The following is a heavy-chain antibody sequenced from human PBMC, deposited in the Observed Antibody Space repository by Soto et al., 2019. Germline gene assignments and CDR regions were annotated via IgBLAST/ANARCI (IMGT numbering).Heavy chain of an antibody. CDR3: ARDKSGTYSIDY. J-gene: IGHJ4*02. V-gene: IGHV3-48*04. Sequence: EVQVVESGGGSVQPGGSLRLSCAASGFTFSRYTMNWVRQAPGKGLEGLSYISGGGGTMSYADSVKGRVTISRDNAKNSLYLQMDSLRAGDTAVYYCARDKSGTYSIDYWGQGTLVTVSS. CDR2: ISGGGGTM. CDR1: GFTFSRYT. D-gene: IGHD1-26*01.